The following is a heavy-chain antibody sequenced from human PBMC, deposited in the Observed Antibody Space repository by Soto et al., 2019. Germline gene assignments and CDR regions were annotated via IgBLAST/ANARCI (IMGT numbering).Heavy chain of an antibody. CDR2: IYYSGGT. Sequence: QVQLQESGPGLVKPSQTLSLTCTVSGGSISSGGYYWSWIRQHPGKGLEWIGYIYYSGGTYYNPSPKGRVTRSVDTSKNQCSLKLSSVTAADTAVDDGARGRGLVVPAATFDYWGQGTLVTV. V-gene: IGHV4-31*03. D-gene: IGHD2-2*01. CDR3: ARGRGLVVPAATFDY. CDR1: GGSISSGGYY. J-gene: IGHJ4*02.